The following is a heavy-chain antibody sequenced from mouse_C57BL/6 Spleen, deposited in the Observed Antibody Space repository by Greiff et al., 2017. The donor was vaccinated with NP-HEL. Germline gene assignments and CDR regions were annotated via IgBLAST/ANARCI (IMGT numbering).Heavy chain of an antibody. CDR2: ISSGGSYT. Sequence: DVQLVESGGDLVKPGGSLKLLCAASGFSFSRYGMSWVRQTPHKRLVWVATISSGGSYTYYPDSVKGRFTISRDNAKNTLYLQMSSLKSEDTAMYYCARSDGYYFDYWGQGTTLTVSS. CDR1: GFSFSRYG. V-gene: IGHV5-6*01. J-gene: IGHJ2*01. D-gene: IGHD2-3*01. CDR3: ARSDGYYFDY.